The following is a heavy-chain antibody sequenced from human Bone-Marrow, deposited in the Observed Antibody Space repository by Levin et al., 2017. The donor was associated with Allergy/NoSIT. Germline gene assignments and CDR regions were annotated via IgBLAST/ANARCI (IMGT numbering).Heavy chain of an antibody. CDR2: ISYDGSNT. Sequence: PGGSLRLSCVGSGFTFSSYNMLWVRQAPGKGLEWLAVISYDGSNTYYKESMEGRFTISRDNSRSSVYLQMTSLRPEDTALYFCARDRLARWAFDSWGQGTLVTVSS. CDR1: GFTFSSYN. J-gene: IGHJ4*02. V-gene: IGHV3-30*03. D-gene: IGHD3-9*01. CDR3: ARDRLARWAFDS.